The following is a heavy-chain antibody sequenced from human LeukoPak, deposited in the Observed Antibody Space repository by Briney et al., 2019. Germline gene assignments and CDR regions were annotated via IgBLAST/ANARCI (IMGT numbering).Heavy chain of an antibody. CDR3: AKSAVGATLGDY. Sequence: GGSLRLSCAASGFTFSSYGMHWVRQAPGKGLEWVAFIRYDGSNRYYADSVKGRFTISRDNSRDTLYLQMISLRAEDTAVYYCAKSAVGATLGDYWGQGTPVTVSS. V-gene: IGHV3-30*02. CDR1: GFTFSSYG. D-gene: IGHD1-26*01. J-gene: IGHJ4*02. CDR2: IRYDGSNR.